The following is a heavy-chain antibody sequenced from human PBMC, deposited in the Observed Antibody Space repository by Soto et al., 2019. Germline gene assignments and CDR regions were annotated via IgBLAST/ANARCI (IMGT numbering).Heavy chain of an antibody. Sequence: QVQLQESGPGLVKPSETLSLTCTVSGGSISSYYWSWIRQPPGKGLEWIGYIYYSGSTNYNPSLKSRVTISVDTSKNQFSLKLSSVTAADTAVYYCARDGYDYGGEDAFDIWGQGTMVTVSS. CDR3: ARDGYDYGGEDAFDI. V-gene: IGHV4-59*01. CDR1: GGSISSYY. D-gene: IGHD4-17*01. CDR2: IYYSGST. J-gene: IGHJ3*02.